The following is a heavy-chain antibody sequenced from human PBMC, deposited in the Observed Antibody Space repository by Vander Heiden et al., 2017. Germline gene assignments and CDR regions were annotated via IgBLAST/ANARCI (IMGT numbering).Heavy chain of an antibody. V-gene: IGHV4-34*01. CDR3: ARGLETVSQSSPV. D-gene: IGHD4-17*01. CDR1: GGSLSGFY. Sequence: QVQLQQWGAGLLKPSETLSLTCAVYGGSLSGFYWSWIRQPPGKGLEWIGEINRGGSTNYNPSLKSRVTMSVDTSNNQFSLRLSSVTAADTAVYYGARGLETVSQSSPVWGQGTTVTVSS. CDR2: INRGGST. J-gene: IGHJ6*02.